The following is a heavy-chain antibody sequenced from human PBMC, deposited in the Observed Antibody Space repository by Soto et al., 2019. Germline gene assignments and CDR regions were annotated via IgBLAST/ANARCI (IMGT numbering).Heavy chain of an antibody. V-gene: IGHV3-21*01. Sequence: SVRGRFTISRDRARNSLYLQMNSLRAEYTAVYYCARNPIYGFSDWGQGTLVTVSS. CDR3: ARNPIYGFSD. J-gene: IGHJ4*02. D-gene: IGHD3-10*01.